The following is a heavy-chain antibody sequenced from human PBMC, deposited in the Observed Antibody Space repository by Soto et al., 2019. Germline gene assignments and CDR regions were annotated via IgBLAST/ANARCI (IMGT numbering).Heavy chain of an antibody. CDR1: GFGVSNNY. V-gene: IGHV3-66*02. D-gene: IGHD2-21*02. CDR2: INSGGNT. Sequence: PGGSLRLSCAASGFGVSNNYMSWVRQAPGKGLEWVSAINSGGNTYYADSVKGRFTISRDNSKNTLYLQMNSLRAEDTAVYYCAKDGGDQHFDYWGQGTLVTVSS. J-gene: IGHJ4*02. CDR3: AKDGGDQHFDY.